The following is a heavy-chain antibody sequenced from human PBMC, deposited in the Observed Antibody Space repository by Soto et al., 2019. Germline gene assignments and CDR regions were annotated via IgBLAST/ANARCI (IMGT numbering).Heavy chain of an antibody. D-gene: IGHD6-19*01. CDR2: ISFDGSNK. J-gene: IGHJ4*02. Sequence: GGSLRLSCAASGFTFSSYAMHWVRQAPGKGLEWVAVISFDGSNKYYADSVKGRFTISRDNSKNTLYLQMNSLRAEDTAVYYCAGEYSSGWSFDYWGQGTLVTVSS. V-gene: IGHV3-30-3*01. CDR3: AGEYSSGWSFDY. CDR1: GFTFSSYA.